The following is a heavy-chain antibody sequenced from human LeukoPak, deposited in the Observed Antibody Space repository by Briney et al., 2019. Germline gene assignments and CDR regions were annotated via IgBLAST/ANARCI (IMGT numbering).Heavy chain of an antibody. J-gene: IGHJ5*02. D-gene: IGHD6-19*01. CDR2: TYYTSRWNN. Sequence: SQTLSLACAISGDSVTNKNAAWNWIRQSPWRGLEWLGGTYYTSRWNNEYAESVKSRITISPNTSKNQFSLQINSVTPEDTAVYYCARGFFASGWASWGQGTLVTVSS. V-gene: IGHV6-1*01. CDR1: GDSVTNKNAA. CDR3: ARGFFASGWAS.